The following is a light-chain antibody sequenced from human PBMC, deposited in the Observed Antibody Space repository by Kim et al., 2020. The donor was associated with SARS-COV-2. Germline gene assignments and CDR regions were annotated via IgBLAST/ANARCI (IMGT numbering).Light chain of an antibody. CDR1: SYNIGNNY. CDR3: GTWDSSLSAGV. V-gene: IGLV1-51*01. CDR2: DNN. J-gene: IGLJ3*02. Sequence: QSVLTQPPSVSAAPGQKVTISCSGSSYNIGNNYVSWYQQLPGTAPKLLIYDNNKRPSGIPDRFSGSKSGTSATLGITGLQTGDEADYYSGTWDSSLSAGVFGGGTQLTVL.